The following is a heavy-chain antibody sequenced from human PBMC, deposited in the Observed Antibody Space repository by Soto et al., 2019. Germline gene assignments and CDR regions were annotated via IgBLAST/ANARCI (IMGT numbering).Heavy chain of an antibody. CDR1: GFTFSSYA. D-gene: IGHD3-10*01. CDR2: ISGSGGSK. CDR3: AKDGTPLLLWFGDVYFDY. J-gene: IGHJ4*02. Sequence: GGSLRLSCAASGFTFSSYAMSWVRQAPGKGLEWVSAISGSGGSKYYADSVKGRFTISRDNSKNTLYLQMNSLRAEDTAVYYCAKDGTPLLLWFGDVYFDYWGQGTLVTVSS. V-gene: IGHV3-23*01.